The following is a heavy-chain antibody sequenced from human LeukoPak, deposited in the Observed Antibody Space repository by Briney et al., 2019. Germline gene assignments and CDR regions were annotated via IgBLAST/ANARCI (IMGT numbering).Heavy chain of an antibody. CDR1: GASISSYY. CDR3: ARVGQGDFWSGLRYFDY. CDR2: IYYSGNT. D-gene: IGHD3-3*01. Sequence: KTSETLSLTCTVSGASISSYYWNWIRQPPGKGLEWIGYIYYSGNTNYNPSLKSRVTISVDTSKNHFSLKLSSVTAADTAVYYCARVGQGDFWSGLRYFDYWGQGTLVTVSS. V-gene: IGHV4-59*01. J-gene: IGHJ4*02.